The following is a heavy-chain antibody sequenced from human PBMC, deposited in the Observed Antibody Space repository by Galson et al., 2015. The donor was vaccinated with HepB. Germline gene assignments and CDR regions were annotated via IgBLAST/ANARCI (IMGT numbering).Heavy chain of an antibody. J-gene: IGHJ6*02. V-gene: IGHV1-8*01. D-gene: IGHD3-10*01. CDR3: AKYYYGSGSYQNYYYYGMDV. CDR2: MNPNSGNT. CDR1: GYTFTSYD. Sequence: SVKVSCKASGYTFTSYDINWVRQATGQVLEWMGWMNPNSGNTGYAQKFQGRVTMTRNTSISTAYMELSSLRSENTAVYYCAKYYYGSGSYQNYYYYGMDVWGQGTTVTVSS.